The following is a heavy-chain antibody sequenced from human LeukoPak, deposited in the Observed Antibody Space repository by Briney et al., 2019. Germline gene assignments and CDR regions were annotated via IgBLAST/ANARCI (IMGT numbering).Heavy chain of an antibody. V-gene: IGHV3-20*04. D-gene: IGHD1-26*01. CDR1: GFTFDDYG. Sequence: GGSLRLSCAASGFTFDDYGMSWVRQAPGKGLEWVSGINWNGGSTGYADSVKGRFTISRDNAKNSLYLQMNSLRAEDTAVYYCASPGVGATAAFDIWGQGTMVTVSS. J-gene: IGHJ3*02. CDR3: ASPGVGATAAFDI. CDR2: INWNGGST.